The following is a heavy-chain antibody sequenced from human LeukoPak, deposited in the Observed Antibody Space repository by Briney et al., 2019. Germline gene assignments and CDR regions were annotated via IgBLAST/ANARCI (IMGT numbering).Heavy chain of an antibody. J-gene: IGHJ4*02. CDR3: ATVKKYSSSWYSGVGYFDY. Sequence: ASVKVSCKASGYTFTSYGIGWVRQAPGQGLEWMGWISAYNGNTNYAQKLQGRVTMTTDTSTSTAYMELRSLRSDDTAVYYCATVKKYSSSWYSGVGYFDYWGQGTLVTVSS. CDR1: GYTFTSYG. CDR2: ISAYNGNT. V-gene: IGHV1-18*01. D-gene: IGHD6-13*01.